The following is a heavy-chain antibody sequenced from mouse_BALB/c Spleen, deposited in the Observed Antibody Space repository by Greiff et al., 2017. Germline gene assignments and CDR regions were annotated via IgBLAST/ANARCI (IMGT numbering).Heavy chain of an antibody. V-gene: IGHV5-12-1*01. J-gene: IGHJ4*01. CDR1: GFAFSSYD. Sequence: EVQLQESGGGLVKPGGSLKLSCAASGFAFSSYDMSWVRQTPEKRLEWVAYISSGGGSTYYPDTVKGRFTISRDNAKNTLYLQMSSLKSEDTAMYYCARRGKSGLYAMDYWGQGTSVTVSS. CDR2: ISSGGGST. CDR3: ARRGKSGLYAMDY. D-gene: IGHD1-3*01.